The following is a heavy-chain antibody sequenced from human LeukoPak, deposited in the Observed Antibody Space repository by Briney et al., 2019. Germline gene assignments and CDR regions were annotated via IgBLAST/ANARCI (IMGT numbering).Heavy chain of an antibody. CDR3: TRGWDY. J-gene: IGHJ4*02. Sequence: ASVKVSCKASGYTFTNYDINWVRQATGQGLEWVGWMNPDSGDTGYAQKFQGRLTITRHTSINTAYMELSGLRSDDSAVYYCTRGWDYWGQGTLVTVSS. V-gene: IGHV1-8*01. CDR1: GYTFTNYD. CDR2: MNPDSGDT.